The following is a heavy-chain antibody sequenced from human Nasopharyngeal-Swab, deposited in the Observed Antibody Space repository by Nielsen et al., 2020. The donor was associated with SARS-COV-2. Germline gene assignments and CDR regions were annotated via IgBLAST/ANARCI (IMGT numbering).Heavy chain of an antibody. CDR1: GYTFTGYY. V-gene: IGHV1-2*02. CDR2: INPNSGGT. D-gene: IGHD5-12*01. J-gene: IGHJ6*02. CDR3: ARDLGWLRPGGIYYYYGMDV. Sequence: ASVKVSCKASGYTFTGYYMHWVRQAPGQGLEWMGWINPNSGGTNYAQKFQGRVTMTRDTSISTAYMELSRLRSDDTAVYYCARDLGWLRPGGIYYYYGMDVWGQGTTVTVSS.